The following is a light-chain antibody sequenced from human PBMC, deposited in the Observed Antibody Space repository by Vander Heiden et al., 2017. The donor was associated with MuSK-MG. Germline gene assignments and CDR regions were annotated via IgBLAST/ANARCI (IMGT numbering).Light chain of an antibody. Sequence: DIQMTQSPPSRSASVGDRVTSTCRASQNINGYLNWYQQKVGEAPKLLIHTTSILESGVPSRFSGSGSGTDFTLTISSLRPEDFASYYCQQSYGSLTFGGGTRVEIK. CDR1: QNINGY. V-gene: IGKV1-39*01. CDR3: QQSYGSLT. J-gene: IGKJ4*01. CDR2: TTS.